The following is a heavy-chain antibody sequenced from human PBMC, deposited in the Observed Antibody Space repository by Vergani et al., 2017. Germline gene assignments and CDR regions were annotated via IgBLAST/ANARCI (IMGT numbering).Heavy chain of an antibody. D-gene: IGHD3-22*01. V-gene: IGHV4-34*01. CDR3: AKDRGYYDSSGSH. J-gene: IGHJ4*02. CDR1: GGSFSGYY. CDR2: INHSGST. Sequence: QVQLQQWGAGLLKPSETLSLTCAVYGGSFSGYYWSWIRQPPGKGLEWIGEINHSGSTNYNPSLKSRVTISVDTSKNQYSLKLSSVTAADTAVYYCAKDRGYYDSSGSHWGQGTLVTVSS.